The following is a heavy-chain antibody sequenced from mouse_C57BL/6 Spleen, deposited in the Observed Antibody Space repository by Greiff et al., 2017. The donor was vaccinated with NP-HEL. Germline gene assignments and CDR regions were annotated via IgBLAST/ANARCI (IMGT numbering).Heavy chain of an antibody. J-gene: IGHJ4*01. CDR3: ARSPITTVVRYAMDY. CDR1: GFSLTSYG. D-gene: IGHD1-1*01. Sequence: VMLVESGPGLVQPSQSLSITCTVSGFSLTSYGVHWVRQSPGKGLEWLGVIWSGGSTDYNAAFISRLSISKDNSKSQVFFKMNSLQADDTAIYYCARSPITTVVRYAMDYWGQGTSVTVSS. CDR2: IWSGGST. V-gene: IGHV2-2*01.